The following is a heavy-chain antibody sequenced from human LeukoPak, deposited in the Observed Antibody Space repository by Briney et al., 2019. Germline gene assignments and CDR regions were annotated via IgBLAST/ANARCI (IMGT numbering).Heavy chain of an antibody. CDR3: ARVFARDSSGYYSRWFDP. CDR2: ISAYNGNT. V-gene: IGHV1-18*01. CDR1: GYTFTSYG. Sequence: ASVKVSCKASGYTFTSYGISWVRQAPGQGLEWMGWISAYNGNTNYAQKPQGRVTVTTDTSTSTAYMELRSLRSDDTAVYYCARVFARDSSGYYSRWFDPWGQGTLVTVSS. D-gene: IGHD3-22*01. J-gene: IGHJ5*02.